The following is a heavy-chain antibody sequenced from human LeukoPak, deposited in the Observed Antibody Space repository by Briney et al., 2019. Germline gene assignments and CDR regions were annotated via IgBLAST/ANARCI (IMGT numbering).Heavy chain of an antibody. CDR1: GGSISSSSYY. CDR3: ARGPRSSGYSYYLNY. V-gene: IGHV4-39*01. CDR2: IYYSGRT. J-gene: IGHJ4*02. D-gene: IGHD3-22*01. Sequence: PSETLSLTCTVSGGSISSSSYYWGWIRQPPGKGLEWIGSIYYSGRTYYNPSLKSRVTISEDTSKNQFSLKLSSVTAADTAVYYCARGPRSSGYSYYLNYWGQGTLVTVSS.